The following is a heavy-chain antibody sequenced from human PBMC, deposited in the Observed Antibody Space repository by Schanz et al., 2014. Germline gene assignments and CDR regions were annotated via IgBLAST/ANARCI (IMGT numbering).Heavy chain of an antibody. CDR1: GYTFSSYG. V-gene: IGHV1-18*01. D-gene: IGHD5-12*01. J-gene: IGHJ4*02. Sequence: QVQLVQSGAEVKKPGSSVKVSCKASGYTFSSYGITWVRQAPGQGLEWMGWINGYNGHTLYAQKFQGRVTMTTDTSTSTSYMELTSLRFDDTAVYYCARAFGGYDPAGALDYWGQGTLVTVSS. CDR3: ARAFGGYDPAGALDY. CDR2: INGYNGHT.